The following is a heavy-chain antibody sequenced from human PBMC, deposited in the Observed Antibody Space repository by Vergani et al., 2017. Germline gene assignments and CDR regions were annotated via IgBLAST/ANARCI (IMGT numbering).Heavy chain of an antibody. CDR1: GFTVSSNY. D-gene: IGHD4-17*01. CDR3: AREGDYGDYVFDY. V-gene: IGHV3-66*02. CDR2: IYSGGST. J-gene: IGHJ4*02. Sequence: EVQLVESGGGLVQPGGSLRLSCAASGFTVSSNYMSWVRQAPGKGLEWVSVIYSGGSTYDADSVKGRFTISRENSKNTLYLQMNSLRAEDTAVYYCAREGDYGDYVFDYWGQGTLVTVAS.